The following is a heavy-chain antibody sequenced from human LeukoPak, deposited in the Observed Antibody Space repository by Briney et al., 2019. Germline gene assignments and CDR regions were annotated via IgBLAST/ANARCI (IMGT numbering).Heavy chain of an antibody. V-gene: IGHV3-33*01. D-gene: IGHD3-16*01. CDR1: GFTFSTYG. J-gene: IGHJ4*02. Sequence: GGSLRLSCAAFGFTFSTYGMHWVRQDPGKGLEWVSDIWYDGSNKFYADSVKGRFTISRDNSKNTMYLQMNSLRAEDTAVYYCARGDFGVTFGGVFDYWGQGTLVTVSS. CDR2: IWYDGSNK. CDR3: ARGDFGVTFGGVFDY.